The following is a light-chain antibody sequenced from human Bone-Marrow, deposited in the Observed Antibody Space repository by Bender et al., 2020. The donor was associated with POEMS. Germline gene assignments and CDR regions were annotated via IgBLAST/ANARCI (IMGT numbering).Light chain of an antibody. CDR1: SNDVGSYNL. CDR2: GVN. V-gene: IGLV2-23*02. CDR3: CSYAGTHLWV. J-gene: IGLJ3*02. Sequence: QSALTQPASVSAFPGQSITISCTGTSNDVGSYNLVSWYQQHPGKAPQLMIYGVNKRPSGVSDRFSGSKSGNTASLTISGLQAEDESDFYCCSYAGTHLWVFGGGTKLTVL.